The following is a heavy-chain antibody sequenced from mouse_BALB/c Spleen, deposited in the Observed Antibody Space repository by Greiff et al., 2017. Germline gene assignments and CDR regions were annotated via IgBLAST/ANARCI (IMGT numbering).Heavy chain of an antibody. D-gene: IGHD1-1*01. V-gene: IGHV1-54*01. Sequence: VQLQQSGAELVRPGTSVKVSCKASGYAFTNYLIEWVKQRPGQGLEWIGVINPGSGGTNYNEKFKGKATLTADKSSSTAYMQLSSLTSDDSAVYFCARSPTVVARFDYWGQGTTLTVSS. CDR1: GYAFTNYL. CDR3: ARSPTVVARFDY. J-gene: IGHJ2*01. CDR2: INPGSGGT.